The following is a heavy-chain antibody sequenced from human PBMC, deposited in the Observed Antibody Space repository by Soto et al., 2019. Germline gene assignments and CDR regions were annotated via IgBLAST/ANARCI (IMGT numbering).Heavy chain of an antibody. V-gene: IGHV4-31*03. CDR2: IYYSGTT. CDR1: GASISSGGYY. J-gene: IGHJ6*02. D-gene: IGHD3-16*01. CDR3: AASGVGCGRFHYFGMDV. Sequence: QVQLQESGPGLVKPSQTLSLTCSVSGASISSGGYYWNWIRQPPGKGLEWIGYIYYSGTTYYNPSLKSRVTISVETSKNQFSLQLSSVTAAVAAVSYCAASGVGCGRFHYFGMDVWGQGTTVTVSS.